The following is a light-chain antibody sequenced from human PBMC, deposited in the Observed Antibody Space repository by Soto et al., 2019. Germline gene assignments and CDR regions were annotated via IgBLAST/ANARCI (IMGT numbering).Light chain of an antibody. Sequence: EIQMTQSPSSLSASVGDRVTITCRASQSIGNYLTWYQQKPGKAPQVLIYAASSLHGGVPSRFSGSASGKDFILTINRLQPEDSATYYCQQGFKPPRTFGQGTKVEIK. CDR3: QQGFKPPRT. J-gene: IGKJ1*01. CDR2: AAS. CDR1: QSIGNY. V-gene: IGKV1-39*01.